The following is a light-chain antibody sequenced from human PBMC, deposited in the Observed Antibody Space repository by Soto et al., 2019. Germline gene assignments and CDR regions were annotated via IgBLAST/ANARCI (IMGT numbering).Light chain of an antibody. CDR3: SSYVGGNNLI. CDR1: SSDVGGYKY. J-gene: IGLJ2*01. V-gene: IGLV2-8*01. CDR2: EVD. Sequence: QSALTQPPSASGSPGQSVTISCTGTSSDVGGYKYVSWYQRDPGKAPKLLIYEVDQRPSGVPDRFSGSKSGNTASLTVSGLQAEDEADYYCSSYVGGNNLIFGGGTKLTVL.